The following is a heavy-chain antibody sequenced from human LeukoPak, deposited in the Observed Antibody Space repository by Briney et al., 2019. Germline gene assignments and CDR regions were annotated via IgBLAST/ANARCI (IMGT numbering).Heavy chain of an antibody. CDR2: IDTNTGNP. V-gene: IGHV7-4-1*02. CDR1: GYTFSSNT. J-gene: IGHJ4*02. D-gene: IGHD3-22*01. CDR3: ARGYDSSGYFSD. Sequence: ASVKVSCKASGYTFSSNTINWVRQAPGQGLEWMGWIDTNTGNPTYAQGFTGQFVFSLDTSVSTAYLQISSLKAEDTAEYFCARGYDSSGYFSDWGQGTLVTVSS.